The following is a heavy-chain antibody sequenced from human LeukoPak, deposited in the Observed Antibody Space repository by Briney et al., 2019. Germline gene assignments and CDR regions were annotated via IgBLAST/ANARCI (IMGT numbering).Heavy chain of an antibody. Sequence: GASVKVSCKASGYTFTGYYMHWVRQAPGQGLEWMGWINLNSGGTNYAQKFQGRVTMTRDASISTAYMDLSRLRSDDTAVYYCARAQRLDYGDYVVVHGLDVWGQGTTVTVSS. J-gene: IGHJ6*02. D-gene: IGHD4-17*01. CDR2: INLNSGGT. V-gene: IGHV1-2*02. CDR1: GYTFTGYY. CDR3: ARAQRLDYGDYVVVHGLDV.